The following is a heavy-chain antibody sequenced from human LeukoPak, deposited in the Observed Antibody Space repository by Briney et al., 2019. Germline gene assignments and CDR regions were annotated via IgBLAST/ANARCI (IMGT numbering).Heavy chain of an antibody. Sequence: PGGSLRLSRAASGFTLSSYEMHWVRQAPAKGLEWVSYISSSGTTIYYADSVKGRFTISRDNAKNSLYLQMNSLRAEDTAVYYCAPRLWAAAGTDEYYFDYWGEGTLVTVSS. D-gene: IGHD6-13*01. V-gene: IGHV3-48*03. J-gene: IGHJ4*02. CDR2: ISSSGTTI. CDR1: GFTLSSYE. CDR3: APRLWAAAGTDEYYFDY.